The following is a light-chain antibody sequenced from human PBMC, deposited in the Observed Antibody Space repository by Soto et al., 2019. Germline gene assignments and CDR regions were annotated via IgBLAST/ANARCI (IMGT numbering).Light chain of an antibody. V-gene: IGLV2-14*01. CDR3: SSYTSSSTYV. J-gene: IGLJ1*01. CDR2: GVS. CDR1: SSDNGGYNY. Sequence: QSVLTQPVSVSGSPGQSITISCTGTSSDNGGYNYVSWYQHHPGKAPKLMIYGVSNGPSGVSNRFSGSKSGNTGSLTISRLQAEDEADYYCSSYTSSSTYVFGTGAKLTV.